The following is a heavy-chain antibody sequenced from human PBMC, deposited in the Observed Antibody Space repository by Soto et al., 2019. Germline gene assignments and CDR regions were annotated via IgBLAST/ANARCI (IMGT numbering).Heavy chain of an antibody. CDR2: ISSSGSTI. J-gene: IGHJ6*02. Sequence: NPGGSLRLSCAASGFTFSDYYMSWIRQAPGKGLEWVSYISSSGSTIYYADSVKGRFTISRDNAKNSLYLQMNSLRAEDTAVYYCAREPGYSSGWYRVYYYYGMDVWGQGTTVTVSS. CDR3: AREPGYSSGWYRVYYYYGMDV. CDR1: GFTFSDYY. D-gene: IGHD6-19*01. V-gene: IGHV3-11*01.